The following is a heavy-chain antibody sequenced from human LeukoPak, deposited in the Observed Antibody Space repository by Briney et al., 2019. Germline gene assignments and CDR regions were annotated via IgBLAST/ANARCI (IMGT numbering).Heavy chain of an antibody. CDR2: ISWNSGSI. D-gene: IGHD3-22*01. CDR3: AKDFSDSSGYYIDY. J-gene: IGHJ4*02. CDR1: GSTFDDYA. V-gene: IGHV3-9*01. Sequence: GGSLRLSCAASGSTFDDYAMHWVRQAPGKGLEWVPGISWNSGSIGYADSVKGRFTISRDNAKNSLYLQMNSLRAEDTALYYCAKDFSDSSGYYIDYWGQGTLVTVSS.